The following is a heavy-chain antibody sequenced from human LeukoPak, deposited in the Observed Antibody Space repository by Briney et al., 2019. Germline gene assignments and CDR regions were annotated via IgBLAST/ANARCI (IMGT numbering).Heavy chain of an antibody. CDR3: AGLIKAVAGGGDDY. J-gene: IGHJ4*02. Sequence: SETLSLTCSVYGGSFSCYYWSWIRQPPGKGLEWMGEINHSESTNYNPSLKSRVTISVDTSKNQFSLKLSSVPAADTAVYYCAGLIKAVAGGGDDYWGQGTLVTVSS. D-gene: IGHD6-19*01. V-gene: IGHV4-34*01. CDR1: GGSFSCYY. CDR2: INHSEST.